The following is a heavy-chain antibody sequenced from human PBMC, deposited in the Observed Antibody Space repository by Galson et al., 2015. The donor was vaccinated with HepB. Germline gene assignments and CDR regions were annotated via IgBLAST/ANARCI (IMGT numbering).Heavy chain of an antibody. J-gene: IGHJ5*02. V-gene: IGHV4-31*03. CDR1: GDSISSGSYY. Sequence: TLSLTCSVSGDSISSGSYYWSWTRQHPGKGLEWIGNIYYTGDTYYNPSLKSRVTISVDTSTNQLSVKLSSVTAADTAVYYWARVPISYGSGTYSFGWFDPWGQGALVTVSS. CDR2: IYYTGDT. CDR3: ARVPISYGSGTYSFGWFDP. D-gene: IGHD3-10*01.